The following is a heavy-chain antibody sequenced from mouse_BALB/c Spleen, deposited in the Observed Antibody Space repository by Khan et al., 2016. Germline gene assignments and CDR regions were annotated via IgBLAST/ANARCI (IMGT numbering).Heavy chain of an antibody. Sequence: QVQLQQSGPEVVRPGVSVKISCKGSGYTFTDYAIHWVKQSHAKSLEWIGVISTYNGHTNYNQKFKGKATMTVDKSSSTAFMELARLTSEDSAISYCARSRDYDWFADWGQGTLVTVSA. J-gene: IGHJ3*01. CDR2: ISTYNGHT. CDR3: ARSRDYDWFAD. V-gene: IGHV1S137*01. D-gene: IGHD2-4*01. CDR1: GYTFTDYA.